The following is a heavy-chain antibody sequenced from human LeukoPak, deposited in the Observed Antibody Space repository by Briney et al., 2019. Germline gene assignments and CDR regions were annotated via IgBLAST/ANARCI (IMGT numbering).Heavy chain of an antibody. J-gene: IGHJ6*02. V-gene: IGHV3-74*01. CDR3: ARTMSSSWYGGYYYYYYGMDV. D-gene: IGHD6-13*01. CDR1: GNYW. CDR2: INSDGSWT. Sequence: GGSLRLSCAASGNYWMHWVRQAPGKGLVWVSHINSDGSWTSYADSVKGRFTISRENAKNSLYLQMNSLRAEDTAVYYCARTMSSSWYGGYYYYYYGMDVWGQGTTVTVSS.